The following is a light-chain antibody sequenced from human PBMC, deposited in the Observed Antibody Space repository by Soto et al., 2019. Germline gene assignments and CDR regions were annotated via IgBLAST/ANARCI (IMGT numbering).Light chain of an antibody. V-gene: IGKV3-11*01. J-gene: IGKJ4*01. CDR1: QSVSSY. CDR3: QQRSNWPPLT. CDR2: DES. Sequence: EIVLTQSPATLSLSPGERATLSCRASQSVSSYLAWYQQKPGQAPRILIYDESNRATGIPARFSGSGSGTDFTRTISSLEPEDFAVYYCQQRSNWPPLTFGGGTKVEIK.